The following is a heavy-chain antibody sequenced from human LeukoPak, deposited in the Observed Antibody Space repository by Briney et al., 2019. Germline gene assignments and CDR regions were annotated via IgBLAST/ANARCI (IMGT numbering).Heavy chain of an antibody. CDR2: IIPIFGTA. J-gene: IGHJ6*04. CDR1: GGSFSSYA. D-gene: IGHD6-13*01. CDR3: ARDRGRRTAAGTYYYYGRDV. Sequence: SVKVSCKASGGSFSSYAISWVRQAPGQGLEWMGGIIPIFGTANYAQKFQGRVTITADESTSTAYMKLSSLRSEDTAVYYCARDRGRRTAAGTYYYYGRDVWGKGTTVTVSS. V-gene: IGHV1-69*01.